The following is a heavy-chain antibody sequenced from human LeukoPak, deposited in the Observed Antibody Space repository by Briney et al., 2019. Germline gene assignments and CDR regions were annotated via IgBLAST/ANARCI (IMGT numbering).Heavy chain of an antibody. Sequence: ASVKVSCKTSGYSFTAYYMHWVRQAPGQGLEWMGWINPNTGGTNYAQKFQARVTMTRDTSISTAYMEVRGLTSDDMAVYYCARVSRLYYDTSGRIFDYWGQGTLVTVSS. CDR3: ARVSRLYYDTSGRIFDY. D-gene: IGHD3-22*01. J-gene: IGHJ4*02. V-gene: IGHV1-2*02. CDR2: INPNTGGT. CDR1: GYSFTAYY.